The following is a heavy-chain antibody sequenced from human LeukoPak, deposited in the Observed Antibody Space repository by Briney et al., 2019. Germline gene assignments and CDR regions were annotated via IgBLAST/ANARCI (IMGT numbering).Heavy chain of an antibody. V-gene: IGHV3-66*02. D-gene: IGHD3-22*01. CDR2: IYSGGST. Sequence: GGSLRHSCAASGFTVSSNYMSWVRQAPGKGLEWVSVIYSGGSTYYADSVKGRFTISRDNSKNTLYLQMNSLRAEDTAVYYCATRDYYDSSGYSDAFDIWGQGTMVTVSS. CDR1: GFTVSSNY. J-gene: IGHJ3*02. CDR3: ATRDYYDSSGYSDAFDI.